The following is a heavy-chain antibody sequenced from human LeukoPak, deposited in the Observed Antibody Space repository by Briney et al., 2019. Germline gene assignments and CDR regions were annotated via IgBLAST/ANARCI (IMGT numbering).Heavy chain of an antibody. CDR1: GFTFSSYA. V-gene: IGHV3-20*04. Sequence: GGSLRLSCAASGFTFSSYAMQWVRQAPGKGLEWVSGINWNGGSTGYADSVKGRFTISRDNAKNSLYLQMNSLRAEDTALYYCARSPPPAIYYDSSGYYYFDYWGQGTLVTVSS. D-gene: IGHD3-22*01. J-gene: IGHJ4*02. CDR2: INWNGGST. CDR3: ARSPPPAIYYDSSGYYYFDY.